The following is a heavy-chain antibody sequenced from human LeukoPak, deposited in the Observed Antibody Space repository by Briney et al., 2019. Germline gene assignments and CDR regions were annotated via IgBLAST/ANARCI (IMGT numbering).Heavy chain of an antibody. J-gene: IGHJ6*02. CDR1: GYTFTSYG. Sequence: GASVKVSCKASGYTFTSYGISWVRQAPGQGLEWMGWINPNSGGTNYAQKFQGWVTMTRDTSISTAYMELSRLRSDDTAVYYCARDRGSPYLNYYYYYGMDVWGQGTTVTVSS. CDR2: INPNSGGT. D-gene: IGHD2/OR15-2a*01. CDR3: ARDRGSPYLNYYYYYGMDV. V-gene: IGHV1-2*04.